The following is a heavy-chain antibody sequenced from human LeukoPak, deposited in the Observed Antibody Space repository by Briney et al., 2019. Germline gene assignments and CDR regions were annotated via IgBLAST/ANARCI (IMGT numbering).Heavy chain of an antibody. Sequence: ASVTVSFKVSGYTLTELSMHWVRQAPGKGGEWMGGFDPEDGETIYAQKFQGRVTMTEHTSTDTAYMELSSLRSEDTAVYYCATVGAKDSSGYYVYWGQGTLVTVSS. CDR3: ATVGAKDSSGYYVY. CDR1: GYTLTELS. V-gene: IGHV1-24*01. J-gene: IGHJ4*02. CDR2: FDPEDGET. D-gene: IGHD3-22*01.